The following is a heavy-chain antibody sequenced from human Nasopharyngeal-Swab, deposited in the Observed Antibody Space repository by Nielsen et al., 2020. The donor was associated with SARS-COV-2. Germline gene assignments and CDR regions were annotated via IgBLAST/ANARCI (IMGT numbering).Heavy chain of an antibody. CDR1: GSSFTTKW. CDR3: ARGPRYFDL. D-gene: IGHD2-15*01. J-gene: IGHJ2*01. V-gene: IGHV5-51*01. CDR2: IYPGDSDT. Sequence: GESLKISCRTSGSSFTTKWIGWVRQMPGKGLEWVGSIYPGDSDTRYSPSVQGQVTTSADKSISTAYLQWSTLKASDNAIYYCARGPRYFDLWGRGTLVTVSS.